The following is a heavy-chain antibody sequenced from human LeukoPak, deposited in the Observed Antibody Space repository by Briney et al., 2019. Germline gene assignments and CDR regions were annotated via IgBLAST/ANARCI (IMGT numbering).Heavy chain of an antibody. CDR1: GFTFSSYA. D-gene: IGHD5-24*01. CDR3: ARDRWLQSQRYFDY. Sequence: GGALSLSCAASGFTFSSYAMSWVGPAPGKGLEWVSSISTSSSYIYYADSVKGRFTISRDNAKNSLYVQMDSLRAEDTAVYYCARDRWLQSQRYFDYWGQGSLVTVSS. V-gene: IGHV3-21*01. CDR2: ISTSSSYI. J-gene: IGHJ4*02.